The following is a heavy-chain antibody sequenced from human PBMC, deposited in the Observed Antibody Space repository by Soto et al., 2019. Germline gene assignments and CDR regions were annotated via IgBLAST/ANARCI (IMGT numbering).Heavy chain of an antibody. CDR3: ARGLGGRMDD. D-gene: IGHD3-16*01. Sequence: QVQLVQSGAEVKKPGSSVRVSCKASGTIFSSYTISWVRHAPGQGLEWMGRIIPILGETNSAQKFQGRVTLTADKYTNTAYMELDSLRWEDTALYYCARGLGGRMDDWGQGTTVTLSS. CDR1: GTIFSSYT. J-gene: IGHJ6*02. CDR2: IIPILGET. V-gene: IGHV1-69*08.